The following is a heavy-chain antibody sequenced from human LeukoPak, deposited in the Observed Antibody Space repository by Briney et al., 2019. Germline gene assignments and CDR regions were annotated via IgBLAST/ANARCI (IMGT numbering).Heavy chain of an antibody. CDR3: ATPVDSSGYYRMFDY. J-gene: IGHJ4*02. V-gene: IGHV1-24*01. D-gene: IGHD3-22*01. CDR1: GYTLTELS. CDR2: FDPEDGET. Sequence: GASVKVPCKVSGYTLTELSMHWVRQAPGKGLEWMGGFDPEDGETIYAQKFQGRVTMTEDTSTDTAYMELSSLRSEDTAVYYCATPVDSSGYYRMFDYWGQGTLVTVSS.